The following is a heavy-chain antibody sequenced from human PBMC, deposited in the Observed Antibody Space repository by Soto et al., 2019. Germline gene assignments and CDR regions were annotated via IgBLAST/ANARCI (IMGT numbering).Heavy chain of an antibody. CDR3: ARAIVVVSSRPYYYYGMDV. V-gene: IGHV3-30-3*01. CDR2: LSYDGSNK. Sequence: QVQLVESGGGVVQPGRSLRLSCAASGFTFSSYAMHWVRQAPGKGLEWVAVLSYDGSNKYYADSVKGRFTISRDNSKNTLYLQMNSLRAEDTAVYYCARAIVVVSSRPYYYYGMDVWGQGTTVTVSS. J-gene: IGHJ6*02. CDR1: GFTFSSYA. D-gene: IGHD3-22*01.